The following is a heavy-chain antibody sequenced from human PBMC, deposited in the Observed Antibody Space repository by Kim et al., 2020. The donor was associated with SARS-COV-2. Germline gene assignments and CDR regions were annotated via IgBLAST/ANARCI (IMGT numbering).Heavy chain of an antibody. Sequence: AGSVKGRFTISRDNSKNTLYLQMNSLRAEDTAVYYCAKQNGIAAAGTFDYWGQGTLVTVSS. V-gene: IGHV3-33*06. D-gene: IGHD6-13*01. CDR3: AKQNGIAAAGTFDY. J-gene: IGHJ4*02.